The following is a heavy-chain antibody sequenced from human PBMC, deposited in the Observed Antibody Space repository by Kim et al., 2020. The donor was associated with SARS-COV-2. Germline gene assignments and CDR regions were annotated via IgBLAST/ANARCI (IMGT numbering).Heavy chain of an antibody. Sequence: ASVKVSCKASGYTFTSYYMHWVRQAPGQGLEWMGIINPSGGSTSYAQKFQGRVTMTRDTSTSTVYMELSSLRSEDTAMYYCARDLKRITMVRGGRGNPPGIWGQGTMVTVSS. CDR1: GYTFTSYY. J-gene: IGHJ3*02. V-gene: IGHV1-46*01. CDR2: INPSGGST. D-gene: IGHD3-10*01. CDR3: ARDLKRITMVRGGRGNPPGI.